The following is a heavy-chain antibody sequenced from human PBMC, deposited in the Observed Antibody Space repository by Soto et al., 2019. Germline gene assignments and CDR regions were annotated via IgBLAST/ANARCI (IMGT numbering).Heavy chain of an antibody. V-gene: IGHV3-9*01. CDR3: AKDIAPKFRSAGPGTPYYYYYMDV. J-gene: IGHJ6*03. Sequence: PGGSLRLSCAASGFTFDDYAMHWVRQAPGKGLEWVSGISWNSGSIGYADSVKGRFTISRDNAKNSLYLQMNSLRAEDTALYYCAKDIAPKFRSAGPGTPYYYYYMDVWGKGTTVTVSS. CDR2: ISWNSGSI. CDR1: GFTFDDYA. D-gene: IGHD3-10*01.